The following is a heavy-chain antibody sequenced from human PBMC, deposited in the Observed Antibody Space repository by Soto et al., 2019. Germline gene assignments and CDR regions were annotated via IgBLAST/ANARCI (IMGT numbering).Heavy chain of an antibody. CDR2: IYYSGST. Sequence: QVPLQESGPGLVKPSQTLSLTCTVSGGSISSGGYYWSWIRQHPGKDLEWIGYIYYSGSTYYNPSRKSRVTIAEDTSKNQYSLKLSSVTAADTAVYYCAKDNGIVGAPGWFDPWGQGTLVTVSS. CDR1: GGSISSGGYY. J-gene: IGHJ5*02. V-gene: IGHV4-31*03. D-gene: IGHD1-26*01. CDR3: AKDNGIVGAPGWFDP.